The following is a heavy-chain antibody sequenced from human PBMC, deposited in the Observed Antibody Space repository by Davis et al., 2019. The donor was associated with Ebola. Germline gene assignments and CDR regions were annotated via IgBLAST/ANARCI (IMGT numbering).Heavy chain of an antibody. Sequence: GGSLRLSCEGTGFTFSSYAMSWVRQAPGKGLEWVSGIGGSDGSTYYADSVKGRFTISRDNSKNTMYLEMNSLRVEDTAMYYCAKRVYYSSWYLDYWGQGTLVTVSS. CDR2: IGGSDGST. V-gene: IGHV3-23*01. J-gene: IGHJ4*02. CDR3: AKRVYYSSWYLDY. CDR1: GFTFSSYA. D-gene: IGHD6-13*01.